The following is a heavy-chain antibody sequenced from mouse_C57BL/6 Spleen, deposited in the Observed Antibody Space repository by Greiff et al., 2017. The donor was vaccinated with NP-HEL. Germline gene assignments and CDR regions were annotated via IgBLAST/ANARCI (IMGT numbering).Heavy chain of an antibody. Sequence: VQLQQPGAELVRPGSSVKLSCKASGYTFTSYWMHWVKQRPIQGLEWIGNIDPSDSETHYNQKFKDKATLTVDKSSSTAYMQLSRLTSADSAVYYCVRLDYVYGVAYWGQGTLVTVSA. CDR2: IDPSDSET. CDR3: VRLDYVYGVAY. D-gene: IGHD2-2*01. V-gene: IGHV1-52*01. CDR1: GYTFTSYW. J-gene: IGHJ3*01.